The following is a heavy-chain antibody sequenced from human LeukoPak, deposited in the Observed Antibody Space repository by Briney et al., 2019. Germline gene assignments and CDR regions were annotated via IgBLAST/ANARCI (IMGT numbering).Heavy chain of an antibody. J-gene: IGHJ5*02. D-gene: IGHD2-2*01. Sequence: SQTLSLTCAVSGGSISSGGYSWSWIRQPPGKGLEWIGYIYNSGSTYYNPSLKSRVTISVDRSKNQFSLKLSSVTAADTAVYYCARYRPNCSSTSCYPMNWFDPWGQGTLVTVSS. V-gene: IGHV4-30-2*01. CDR1: GGSISSGGYS. CDR3: ARYRPNCSSTSCYPMNWFDP. CDR2: IYNSGST.